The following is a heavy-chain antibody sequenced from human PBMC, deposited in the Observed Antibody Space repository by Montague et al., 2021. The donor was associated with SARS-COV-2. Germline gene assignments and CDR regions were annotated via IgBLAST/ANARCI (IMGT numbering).Heavy chain of an antibody. V-gene: IGHV4-59*01. CDR1: GRSISSYY. Sequence: SETLSLTCTVSGRSISSYYWSWIRQPPGKGLEWIGHIYSSGSTNYNPSLKSRVTISVDTSKNQFSLKLSSVTAADTAVYYCARGWYYDYAFDIWGQGTMVTVSS. D-gene: IGHD3-22*01. CDR3: ARGWYYDYAFDI. CDR2: IYSSGST. J-gene: IGHJ3*02.